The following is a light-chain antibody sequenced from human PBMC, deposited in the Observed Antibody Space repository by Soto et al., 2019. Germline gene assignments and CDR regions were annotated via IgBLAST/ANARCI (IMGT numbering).Light chain of an antibody. CDR1: SSDVGGYNY. V-gene: IGLV2-14*01. J-gene: IGLJ2*01. Sequence: QSALTQPASVSGSPGQSITISCTGTSSDVGGYNYVSWYQQHPGKAPKLMIYEVSNRPSGVSNRFSGSKSSNTDSLTISGRQAEDEADYYCSSYTSSSTHVVFGGGTKLTVL. CDR2: EVS. CDR3: SSYTSSSTHVV.